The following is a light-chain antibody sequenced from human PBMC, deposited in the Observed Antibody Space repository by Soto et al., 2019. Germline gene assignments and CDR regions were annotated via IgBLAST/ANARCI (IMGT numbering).Light chain of an antibody. CDR1: SSNIGNHA. Sequence: QPVLTQPPSVSEAPRQRVSISCSGSSSNIGNHAVNWYQQLPGKAPKLLIYYDDLLPSGVSDRFSGSKSGASASLAISGLQYEDDADYYSAPWDDSLNGYVFGTGTKLTVL. CDR3: APWDDSLNGYV. CDR2: YDD. V-gene: IGLV1-36*01. J-gene: IGLJ1*01.